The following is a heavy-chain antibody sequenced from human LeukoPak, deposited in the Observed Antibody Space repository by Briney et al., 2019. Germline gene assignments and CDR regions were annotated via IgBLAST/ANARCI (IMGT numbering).Heavy chain of an antibody. Sequence: ASVKVSCKASGGTFGSYAISWVRQAPGQGLEWMGGIIPIFGTANYAQKFQGRVTITADESTSTAYMELSSLRSEDTAVYYCARVGGYSYGYFFDYWGQGTLVTVSS. CDR3: ARVGGYSYGYFFDY. V-gene: IGHV1-69*13. J-gene: IGHJ4*02. CDR2: IIPIFGTA. D-gene: IGHD5-18*01. CDR1: GGTFGSYA.